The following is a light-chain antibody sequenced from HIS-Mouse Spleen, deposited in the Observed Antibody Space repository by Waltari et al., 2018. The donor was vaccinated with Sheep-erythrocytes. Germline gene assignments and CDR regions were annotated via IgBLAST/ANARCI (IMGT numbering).Light chain of an antibody. Sequence: DIQMTQSPSSLSSSVGDRVTITCRASQSISSYLNWFQQKPGKALKRLIYDASSLQSGVQSRFSGSGSGTAFTLTISSLQPEDFATYYCQQSYSTPYTFGQGTKLEIK. J-gene: IGKJ2*01. V-gene: IGKV1-39*01. CDR1: QSISSY. CDR3: QQSYSTPYT. CDR2: DAS.